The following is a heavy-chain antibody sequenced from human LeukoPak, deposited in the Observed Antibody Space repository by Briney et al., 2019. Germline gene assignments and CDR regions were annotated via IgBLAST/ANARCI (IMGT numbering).Heavy chain of an antibody. CDR3: AKEQMGCSGGSCYDAFDI. CDR1: GYTFSSYG. D-gene: IGHD2-15*01. CDR2: IWYDGSNK. V-gene: IGHV3-33*06. Sequence: PGGSLRLSCAASGYTFSSYGMHWVRQAPGKGLEWVAVIWYDGSNKYYADSVKGRFNISGDNSKNTLYLQMNSLRGEDTAVYYCAKEQMGCSGGSCYDAFDIWGQGTMVTVSS. J-gene: IGHJ3*02.